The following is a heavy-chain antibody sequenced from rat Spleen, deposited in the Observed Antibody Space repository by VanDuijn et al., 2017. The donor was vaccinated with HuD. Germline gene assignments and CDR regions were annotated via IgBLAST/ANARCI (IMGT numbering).Heavy chain of an antibody. CDR3: TRPAGKGYYFDY. D-gene: IGHD4-3*01. CDR1: GFTFNNYW. CDR2: LTNTGGST. V-gene: IGHV5-31*01. Sequence: EVQLVESGGGLVQPGRSLKLSCVASGFTFNNYWMTWIRQAPGKGLEWVASLTNTGGSTYYPDSVKGRFTISRDKAKSTLYMQMNSLRSEDTATYYCTRPAGKGYYFDYWGQGVMVTVSS. J-gene: IGHJ2*01.